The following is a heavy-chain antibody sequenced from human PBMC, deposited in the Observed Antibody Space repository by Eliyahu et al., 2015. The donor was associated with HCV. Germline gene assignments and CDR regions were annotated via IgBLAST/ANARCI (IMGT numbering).Heavy chain of an antibody. Sequence: EVQLLESGGGLVQPGGSLRLSCAASGFTFSXYAMSWVRQAPGKGLEWVSAISGSGGSTYYADSVKGRFTISRDNSKNTLYLQMNSLRAEDTAVYYCAKPQRIRAAADISSYYYYMDVWGKGTTVTVSS. CDR1: GFTFSXYA. CDR2: ISGSGGST. CDR3: AKPQRIRAAADISSYYYYMDV. V-gene: IGHV3-23*01. D-gene: IGHD6-13*01. J-gene: IGHJ6*03.